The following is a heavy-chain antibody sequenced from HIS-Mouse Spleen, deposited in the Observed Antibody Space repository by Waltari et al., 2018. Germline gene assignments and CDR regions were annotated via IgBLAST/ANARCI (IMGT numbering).Heavy chain of an antibody. D-gene: IGHD6-13*01. CDR1: GGSISSSSYY. CDR2: IDYSGST. J-gene: IGHJ2*01. CDR3: AREIPYSSSWYDWYFDL. V-gene: IGHV4-39*07. Sequence: QLQLQESGPGLVKPSETLSLTCTVSGGSISSSSYYWGWIRPPSGKGLEWIGSIDYSGSTYYNPSLKSRVTISVDTSKNQFSLKLSSVTAADTAVYYCAREIPYSSSWYDWYFDLWGRGTLVTVSS.